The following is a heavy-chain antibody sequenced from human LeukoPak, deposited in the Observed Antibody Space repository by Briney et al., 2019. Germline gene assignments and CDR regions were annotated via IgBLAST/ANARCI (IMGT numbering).Heavy chain of an antibody. CDR1: GFTFSNAW. V-gene: IGHV3-74*01. D-gene: IGHD2-2*01. Sequence: GGSLRLSCAASGFTFSNAWMSWVRQAPGKGLVWVSRINTDGSSTSCADSVKGRFTISRDNSKNTLYLQMNSLRAEDTAVYYCARDYRGYCSSTSCYYYYYYMDVWGKGATVTVSS. J-gene: IGHJ6*03. CDR3: ARDYRGYCSSTSCYYYYYYMDV. CDR2: INTDGSST.